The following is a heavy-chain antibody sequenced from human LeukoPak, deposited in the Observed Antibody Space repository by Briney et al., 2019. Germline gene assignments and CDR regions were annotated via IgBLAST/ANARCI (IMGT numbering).Heavy chain of an antibody. Sequence: MSSQTLSLTCAVSGGSISNGAYSWSWIRQPPGKGLEWIGYIYHSGSTYYNPSLKSRVTISVDRSKNQFSLKLSSVTAADTAVYYCARGQVLWFGAFDIWGQGTMVTVSS. CDR3: ARGQVLWFGAFDI. D-gene: IGHD3-10*01. CDR1: GGSISNGAYS. CDR2: IYHSGST. J-gene: IGHJ3*02. V-gene: IGHV4-30-2*01.